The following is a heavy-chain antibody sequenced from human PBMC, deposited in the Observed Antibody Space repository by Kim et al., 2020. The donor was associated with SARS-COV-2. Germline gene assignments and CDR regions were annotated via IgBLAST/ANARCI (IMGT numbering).Heavy chain of an antibody. CDR1: GFTFIDYS. Sequence: GGSLRLSCAASGFTFIDYSMSWIRQAPGKGLEWVSYISGSGSSIYDADSVKGRFTITRDNAKNSLYLQMNSLRAEDTSVYYWARRSYFDILTGYYILAYWGHGTLVTVSS. J-gene: IGHJ4*01. V-gene: IGHV3-11*01. CDR3: ARRSYFDILTGYYILAY. CDR2: ISGSGSSI. D-gene: IGHD3-9*01.